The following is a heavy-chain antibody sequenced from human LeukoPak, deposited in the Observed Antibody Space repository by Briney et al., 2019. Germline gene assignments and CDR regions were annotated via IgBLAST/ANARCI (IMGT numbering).Heavy chain of an antibody. Sequence: GGSLRLSCAPSGYTFSSYSVKCVPHAPGEGLVSVSSISSSSSYIYYADSVKGRFTISRDNAKNSLYLQMNSLRAEDTAVYYCARVGTETGSYYFDYWGQGTLVTVSS. J-gene: IGHJ4*02. D-gene: IGHD2-21*02. V-gene: IGHV3-21*01. CDR2: ISSSSSYI. CDR1: GYTFSSYS. CDR3: ARVGTETGSYYFDY.